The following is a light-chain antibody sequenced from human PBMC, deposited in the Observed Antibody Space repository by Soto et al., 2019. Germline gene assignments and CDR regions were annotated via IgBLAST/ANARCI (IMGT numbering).Light chain of an antibody. CDR2: KAS. J-gene: IGKJ1*01. CDR1: QSISSW. CDR3: QQYNSYSWT. Sequence: DIQMTQSPSSVSASVGDRVTITCRASQSISSWLAWYQQKPGKAPKLLIYKASSLESGVPPRFSGSGSGTEFTLTISSLQPDDFATYYCQQYNSYSWTFGQGTKVDIK. V-gene: IGKV1-5*03.